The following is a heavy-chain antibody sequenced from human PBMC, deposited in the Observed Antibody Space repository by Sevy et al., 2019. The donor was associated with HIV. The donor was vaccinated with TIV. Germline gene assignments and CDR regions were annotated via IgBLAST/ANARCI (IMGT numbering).Heavy chain of an antibody. J-gene: IGHJ6*02. D-gene: IGHD4-17*01. CDR3: ARTASMDYFLYYAMDV. CDR1: GFTFSTYW. V-gene: IGHV3-74*01. Sequence: GGSLRLSCAASGFTFSTYWMHWARQAPGKGLVWVSRVNSDGSSTIDADSVKGRFTISRDNAKNTLYLQMNSLRAEDTAVYYCARTASMDYFLYYAMDVWGQGTTVTVSS. CDR2: VNSDGSST.